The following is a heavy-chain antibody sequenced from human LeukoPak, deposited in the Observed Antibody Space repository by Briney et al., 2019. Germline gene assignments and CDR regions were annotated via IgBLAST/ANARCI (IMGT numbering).Heavy chain of an antibody. CDR1: GFTFSSYE. CDR3: ARGGREVDF. CDR2: ISSSCSTI. V-gene: IGHV3-48*03. Sequence: PGGSLRLXCAASGFTFSSYEMNWVRQAPGKGLEWVSYISSSCSTIYYADSVNGRFTISRDNAKNSRYLQMNSLRAEDTAVYYCARGGREVDFWGQGTLVTVSS. J-gene: IGHJ4*02. D-gene: IGHD3-16*01.